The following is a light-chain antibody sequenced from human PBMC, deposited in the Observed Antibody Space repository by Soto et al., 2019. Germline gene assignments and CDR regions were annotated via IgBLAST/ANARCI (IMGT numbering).Light chain of an antibody. CDR1: SGSVSTSYY. J-gene: IGLJ2*01. V-gene: IGLV8-61*01. Sequence: QAVVTQEPSFSVSPGGTVTLTCGLSSGSVSTSYYPSWYQQTPGQAPRTLIYSTNTRSSGVPDRFSGSVLGNKAALTITGAQADDESDYYCVLYMGSGIPVVLGGGTKVTVL. CDR3: VLYMGSGIPVV. CDR2: STN.